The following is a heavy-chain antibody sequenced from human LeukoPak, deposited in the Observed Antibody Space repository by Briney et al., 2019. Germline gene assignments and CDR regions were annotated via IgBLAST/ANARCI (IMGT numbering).Heavy chain of an antibody. D-gene: IGHD6-13*01. J-gene: IGHJ4*02. CDR2: INPDGSGT. V-gene: IGHV1-2*02. Sequence: ASVKVSCMASGFTFSAYHVHWVRQAPGQGLERMGWINPDGSGTNYARRFQGRVTMTRDTSINTAYMELSSLSSDDTAVYYCARVHLHPGIAAADYWGQGTLITVSP. CDR3: ARVHLHPGIAAADY. CDR1: GFTFSAYH.